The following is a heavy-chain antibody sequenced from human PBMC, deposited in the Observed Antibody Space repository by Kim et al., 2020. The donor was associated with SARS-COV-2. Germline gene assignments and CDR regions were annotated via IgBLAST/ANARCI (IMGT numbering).Heavy chain of an antibody. J-gene: IGHJ6*02. Sequence: SETLSLTCTVSGGSISSSSYYWGWIRQPPGKGLEWIGSIYYSGSTYYNPSLKSRVTISVDTSKNQFSLKLSSVTAADTAVYYCARGRDGARFSGMDVWGQGTTVTVSS. CDR1: GGSISSSSYY. V-gene: IGHV4-39*07. CDR2: IYYSGST. CDR3: ARGRDGARFSGMDV. D-gene: IGHD4-17*01.